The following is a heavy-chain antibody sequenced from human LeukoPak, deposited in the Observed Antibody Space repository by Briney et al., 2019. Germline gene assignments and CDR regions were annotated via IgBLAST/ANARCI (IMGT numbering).Heavy chain of an antibody. Sequence: PSETLSLTCTVSGGSISSSSDYWGWIRQPPGKGLEWIGSIYYSGSTYYNPSLKSRVTISVDTSKNQFSLKLSSVTAADTAAYYCASHPPSGTYYYFGMDVWGQGTTVTVSS. D-gene: IGHD3-10*01. V-gene: IGHV4-39*01. CDR3: ASHPPSGTYYYFGMDV. CDR2: IYYSGST. J-gene: IGHJ6*02. CDR1: GGSISSSSDY.